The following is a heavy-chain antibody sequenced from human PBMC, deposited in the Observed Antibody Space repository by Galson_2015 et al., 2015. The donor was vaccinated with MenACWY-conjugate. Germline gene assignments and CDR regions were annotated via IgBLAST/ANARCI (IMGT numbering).Heavy chain of an antibody. V-gene: IGHV3-7*03. D-gene: IGHD4-17*01. CDR3: ARGPRYGAFDN. J-gene: IGHJ3*02. Sequence: SLRLSCAASGFSFSGSWMSWVRQAPGKGLEWVANIKQDASEKYYVDSVKGRFAISRDNAKTSLYLQMNSLGAEDTAVYYCARGPRYGAFDNWGQGTMVTVSS. CDR2: IKQDASEK. CDR1: GFSFSGSW.